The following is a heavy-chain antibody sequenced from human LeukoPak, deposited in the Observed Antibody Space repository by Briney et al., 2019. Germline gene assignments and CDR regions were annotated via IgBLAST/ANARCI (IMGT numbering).Heavy chain of an antibody. V-gene: IGHV3-23*01. D-gene: IGHD3-10*01. J-gene: IGHJ4*02. Sequence: QPGGSLRLSCAASEFTFSSYAMSRVRQAPGKGLEWVSTIGGGGDSIYYADSVKGRFTISRDNSKNMLYLQMRSLRVEDTAVYYCAKDRDPGMLRPFDYWGQGSLVTVSS. CDR2: IGGGGDSI. CDR1: EFTFSSYA. CDR3: AKDRDPGMLRPFDY.